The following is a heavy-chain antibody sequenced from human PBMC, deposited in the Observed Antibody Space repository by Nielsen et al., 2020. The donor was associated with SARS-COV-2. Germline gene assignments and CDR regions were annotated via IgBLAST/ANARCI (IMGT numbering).Heavy chain of an antibody. CDR1: GYTFTGYY. Sequence: ASVKVSCKASGYTFTGYYMHWVRQAPGQGLEWMGWINPNNGVTNYAPKFQGRVTMTGDTSINIAYMELSRLRSDDTAVYYCTRAFRRPPYDGMDVWGQGTTVTVSS. CDR2: INPNNGVT. CDR3: TRAFRRPPYDGMDV. D-gene: IGHD3-10*01. J-gene: IGHJ6*02. V-gene: IGHV1-2*02.